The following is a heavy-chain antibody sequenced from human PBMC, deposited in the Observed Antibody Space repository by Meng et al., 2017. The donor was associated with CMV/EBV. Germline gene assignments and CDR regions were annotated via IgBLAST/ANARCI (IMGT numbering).Heavy chain of an antibody. CDR3: AREEAARPGGYYFDY. J-gene: IGHJ4*02. V-gene: IGHV1-69*04. Sequence: SVKVSCKASGGTFSSYTISWVRQAPGQGLEWMGRIIPILGIANYAQKFQGGVTITADKSTSTAYMELSSLRSEDTAVYYCAREEAARPGGYYFDYWGQGTLVTVSS. CDR2: IIPILGIA. D-gene: IGHD6-6*01. CDR1: GGTFSSYT.